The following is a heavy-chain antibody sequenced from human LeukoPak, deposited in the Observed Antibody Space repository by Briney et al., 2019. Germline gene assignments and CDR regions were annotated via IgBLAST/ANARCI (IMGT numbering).Heavy chain of an antibody. V-gene: IGHV4-34*01. Sequence: SETLSLTCAVCGGSFSGYYWSWIRQPPGKGLEWIGEINHSGSTNYNPSLKSRVTISVDTSKNQFSLKLSSVTAADTAVYYCARGGAEYQLLYSYYYGMDVWGQGTTVTVSS. D-gene: IGHD2-2*02. CDR2: INHSGST. CDR1: GGSFSGYY. CDR3: ARGGAEYQLLYSYYYGMDV. J-gene: IGHJ6*02.